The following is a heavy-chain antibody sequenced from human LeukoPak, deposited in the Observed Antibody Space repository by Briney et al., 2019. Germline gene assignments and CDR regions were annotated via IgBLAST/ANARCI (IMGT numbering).Heavy chain of an antibody. Sequence: ASVKVSCKASGYTFTSYGISWVRQAPGQGLEWMGWIYSYNGNTNYAQKFQGRVTMTTDTSTSIAYMGLRSLTSDDTAVYYCARLENYGDYGYWGQGTLVTVSS. CDR2: IYSYNGNT. CDR1: GYTFTSYG. D-gene: IGHD4-17*01. CDR3: ARLENYGDYGY. J-gene: IGHJ4*02. V-gene: IGHV1-18*01.